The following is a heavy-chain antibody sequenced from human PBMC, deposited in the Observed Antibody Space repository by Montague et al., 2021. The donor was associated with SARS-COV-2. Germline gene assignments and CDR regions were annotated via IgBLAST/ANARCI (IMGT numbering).Heavy chain of an antibody. J-gene: IGHJ4*02. CDR2: IYYSGST. CDR3: VRGRSGYFNPLDY. CDR1: DDSISSSSYY. D-gene: IGHD3-3*01. Sequence: ETLSLTCTVSDDSISSSSYYWAWIRQPPGKGLEWIGSIYYSGSTYYNPSLKSRVTISVDTSKKQFSLNLSSVTAADTAVFYCVRGRSGYFNPLDYWGQGTLVTVSS. V-gene: IGHV4-39*01.